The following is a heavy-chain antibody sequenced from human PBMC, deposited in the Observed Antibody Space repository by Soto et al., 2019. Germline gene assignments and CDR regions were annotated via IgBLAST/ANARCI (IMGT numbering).Heavy chain of an antibody. Sequence: VTVSLTCSVYGSSITTYYWSWIRQPPGKGLEWIGSISYSGSTKYNPSLESRVMISLDTSKNQFSLRLTSVTAADTALYYCARDWDSSGLFDPSGQGALVTVPS. CDR1: GSSITTYY. J-gene: IGHJ5*02. V-gene: IGHV4-59*01. CDR3: ARDWDSSGLFDP. D-gene: IGHD3-10*01. CDR2: ISYSGST.